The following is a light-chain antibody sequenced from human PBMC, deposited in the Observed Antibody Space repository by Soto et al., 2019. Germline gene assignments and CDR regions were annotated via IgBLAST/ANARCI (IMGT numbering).Light chain of an antibody. CDR1: SSDVGGYNY. J-gene: IGLJ1*01. V-gene: IGLV2-14*01. Sequence: QSSLTQPASVSGSPGQSITISCTGTSSDVGGYNYVSWYQQHPGKAHKLMIYEVSNRPSGVSNRFSGSKSGNTASLTIPGLQAEYDADYYCSSYTSSSTLYVFGTGTKPTVL. CDR3: SSYTSSSTLYV. CDR2: EVS.